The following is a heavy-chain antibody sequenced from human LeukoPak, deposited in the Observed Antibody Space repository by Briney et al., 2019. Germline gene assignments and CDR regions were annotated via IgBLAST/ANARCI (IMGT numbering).Heavy chain of an antibody. CDR1: GFTFSSYS. CDR2: IYSGGST. V-gene: IGHV3-53*04. J-gene: IGHJ4*02. Sequence: GGSLRLSCAASGFTFSSYSMNWVRQAPGKGLEWVSVIYSGGSTYYADSVKGRFTISRHNSKNTLYLQMNSLRAEDTAVYYCARVLRGGPDYGDYSSLSEFDYWGQGTLVTVSS. CDR3: ARVLRGGPDYGDYSSLSEFDY. D-gene: IGHD4-17*01.